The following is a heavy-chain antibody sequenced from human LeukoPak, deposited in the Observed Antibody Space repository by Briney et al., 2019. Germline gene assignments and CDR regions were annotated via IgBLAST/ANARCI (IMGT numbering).Heavy chain of an antibody. Sequence: HPGGSLRLSCAASGFTFGDYAMYWVRQAPGKGLEWVSGITWNSGLIDYAASVKGRFTISRDNARNSLYLQMNSLRTEDTAFYYCVTDWRPLELHRSFDSWGQGTLVTVSS. V-gene: IGHV3-9*01. J-gene: IGHJ4*02. CDR1: GFTFGDYA. CDR2: ITWNSGLI. CDR3: VTDWRPLELHRSFDS. D-gene: IGHD1-7*01.